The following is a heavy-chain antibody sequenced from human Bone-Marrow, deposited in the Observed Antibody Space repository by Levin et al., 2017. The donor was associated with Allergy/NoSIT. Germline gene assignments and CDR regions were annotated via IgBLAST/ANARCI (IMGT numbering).Heavy chain of an antibody. D-gene: IGHD6-19*01. J-gene: IGHJ6*02. Sequence: GASVKVSCKASGFKFNAYGFTWVRQAPGQGLEWMAWISAYNGNTIYAQKFQGRVTLSTDTSTDTAYMDLRSLTSDDTAMYFCARDTPTPRGYSSGWNSDYYYGMKVWGQGTTVIVSS. CDR2: ISAYNGNT. V-gene: IGHV1-18*01. CDR3: ARDTPTPRGYSSGWNSDYYYGMKV. CDR1: GFKFNAYG.